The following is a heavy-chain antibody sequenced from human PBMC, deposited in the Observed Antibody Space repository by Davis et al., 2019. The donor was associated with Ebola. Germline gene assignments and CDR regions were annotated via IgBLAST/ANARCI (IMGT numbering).Heavy chain of an antibody. D-gene: IGHD1-26*01. CDR2: ISGSGRST. J-gene: IGHJ4*02. CDR1: GFTLSDYY. V-gene: IGHV3-23*01. CDR3: AKDMYSGSSVDFDY. Sequence: GESLKISCAASGFTLSDYYMSWIRQAPGKGLDWVTGISGSGRSTYYADSVKGRFTISRDNSKNTLFLQMNSLRAEDTAIYYCAKDMYSGSSVDFDYWGQGTLVTVSS.